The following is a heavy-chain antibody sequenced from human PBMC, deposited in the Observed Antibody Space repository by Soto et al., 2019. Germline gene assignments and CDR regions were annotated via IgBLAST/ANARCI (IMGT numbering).Heavy chain of an antibody. J-gene: IGHJ2*01. CDR1: AGSVRSGSYY. CDR3: VLYSYGNRCYLHSFPAQRSSDL. CDR2: IYYSGST. V-gene: IGHV4-61*01. D-gene: IGHD3-16*01. Sequence: PSQTLSLPCTVSAGSVRSGSYYWSWIRHPPGKGLEWIGYIYYSGSTNYNPSLKSRVTMSLDTSRNQFSLKLYSVTAADTAVYYCVLYSYGNRCYLHSFPAQRSSDL.